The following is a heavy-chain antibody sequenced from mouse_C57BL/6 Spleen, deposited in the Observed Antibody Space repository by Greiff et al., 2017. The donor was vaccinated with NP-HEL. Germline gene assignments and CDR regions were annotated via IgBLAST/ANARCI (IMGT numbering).Heavy chain of an antibody. CDR1: GFSLTSYG. D-gene: IGHD2-4*01. V-gene: IGHV2-5*01. J-gene: IGHJ4*01. CDR3: AKGIYYDYGHHYAMDY. Sequence: VKLVESGPGLVQPSQSLSITCTVSGFSLTSYGVHWVRQSPGKGLEWLGVIWRGGSTDYNAAFMSRLSITKDNSKSQVFFKMNSLQADDTAIYYCAKGIYYDYGHHYAMDYWGQGTSVTVSS. CDR2: IWRGGST.